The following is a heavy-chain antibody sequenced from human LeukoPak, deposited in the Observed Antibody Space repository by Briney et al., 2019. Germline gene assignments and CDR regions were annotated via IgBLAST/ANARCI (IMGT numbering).Heavy chain of an antibody. CDR3: ACLVPAAMD. Sequence: SATLSLPCAVYGGSFIGYYWSWIRQPPGKGLEWIGEINHSGSTNYNPSLKSRVTISIDTSKDQFSLKLSSVTAADTAVYYCACLVPAAMDWGQGTLVTVSS. D-gene: IGHD2-2*01. J-gene: IGHJ4*02. CDR1: GGSFIGYY. CDR2: INHSGST. V-gene: IGHV4-34*01.